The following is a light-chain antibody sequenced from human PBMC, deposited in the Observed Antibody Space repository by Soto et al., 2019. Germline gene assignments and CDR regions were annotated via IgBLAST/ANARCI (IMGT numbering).Light chain of an antibody. V-gene: IGKV1-5*03. CDR2: KAS. J-gene: IGKJ3*01. Sequence: DIQMTQSPSTLSASVGDRVIITCRASQSISSWLAWYQQKPGKAPKLLIYKASSLESGVPSRFSGSGSGTEFTLTISRLQPDDFATYYCQQYNSYSAFTFGPGTKVDIK. CDR3: QQYNSYSAFT. CDR1: QSISSW.